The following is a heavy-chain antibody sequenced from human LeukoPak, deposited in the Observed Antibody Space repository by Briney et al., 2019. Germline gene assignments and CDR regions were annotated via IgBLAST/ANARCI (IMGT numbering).Heavy chain of an antibody. D-gene: IGHD5-12*01. V-gene: IGHV3-7*01. J-gene: IGHJ3*02. CDR2: IKHVGSEK. CDR1: GFTFSSYW. Sequence: WGSLSLSCAASGFTFSSYWMNWVRQAPGQGLDWVANIKHVGSEKYCVDSVKGRLTISRDNAKNSLYLQMNSLRAGDTAVYYWARVLDVVADWAADGLDIWGQGTMVTVSS. CDR3: ARVLDVVADWAADGLDI.